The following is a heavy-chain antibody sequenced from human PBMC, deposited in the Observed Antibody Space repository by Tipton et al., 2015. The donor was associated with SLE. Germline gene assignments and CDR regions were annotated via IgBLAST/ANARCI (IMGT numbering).Heavy chain of an antibody. Sequence: SLRLSCAASGFTFDDYAMHWVRQAPGKGLEWVSGISGNSGSIGCADSVKGRFTISRDNAKNSLYLQMNSLRAEDTALYYCASPDYWGQGTLVTVSS. V-gene: IGHV3-9*01. CDR3: ASPDY. J-gene: IGHJ4*02. CDR1: GFTFDDYA. CDR2: ISGNSGSI.